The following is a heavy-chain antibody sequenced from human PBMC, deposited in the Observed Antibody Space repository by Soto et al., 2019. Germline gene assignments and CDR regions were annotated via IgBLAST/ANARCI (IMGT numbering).Heavy chain of an antibody. V-gene: IGHV1-24*01. D-gene: IGHD3-22*01. CDR3: ATVRMAHYYDSSGSDAFDI. Sequence: QVQLVQSGAEVKKPGASVKVSCKVSGYTLTELSMHWVRQAPGKGLEWMGGFDPEDGETIYAQKFQGRVTMTEDTSTDTAYMELSSLRSEDTAVYYCATVRMAHYYDSSGSDAFDIWGQGTMVTVSS. CDR1: GYTLTELS. CDR2: FDPEDGET. J-gene: IGHJ3*02.